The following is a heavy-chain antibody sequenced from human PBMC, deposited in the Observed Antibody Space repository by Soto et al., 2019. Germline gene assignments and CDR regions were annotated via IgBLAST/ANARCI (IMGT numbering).Heavy chain of an antibody. Sequence: GGSLRLSCAASGFTFSSYGMHWVRQAPGKGLEWVAVISYDGSNKYYADSVKGRFTISRDNSKNTLYLQMKRLRAEDTAVYYCAKHHSGPFDYWGQRTLVTVSS. CDR3: AKHHSGPFDY. CDR2: ISYDGSNK. V-gene: IGHV3-30*18. J-gene: IGHJ4*02. CDR1: GFTFSSYG. D-gene: IGHD6-19*01.